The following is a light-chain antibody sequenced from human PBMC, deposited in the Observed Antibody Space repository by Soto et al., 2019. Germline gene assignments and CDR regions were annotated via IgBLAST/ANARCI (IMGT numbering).Light chain of an antibody. CDR1: SSDVGGYNY. CDR2: EIS. Sequence: QSALTQPASVSGSPGQSITISCTGTSSDVGGYNYVSWYQQHPGKAPKLMIYEISNRPSGVSKRFSGSKSGNTASLTISGLQAEEEADYYRSSYTSSSTLVFGGGTKLTVL. CDR3: SSYTSSSTLV. V-gene: IGLV2-14*01. J-gene: IGLJ2*01.